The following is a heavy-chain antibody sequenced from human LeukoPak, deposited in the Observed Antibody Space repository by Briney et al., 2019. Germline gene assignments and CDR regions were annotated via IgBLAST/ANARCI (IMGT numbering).Heavy chain of an antibody. CDR3: AKDGSTSPFYYYYYYMDV. Sequence: PGGSLRLSCAASGFTFSTYGIHWVRQALGKGLEWVTFIRYDGSNKYYADSVMGRFTISRDNSKNTVYLQMNSLRTDDTAVYYCAKDGSTSPFYYYYYYMDVWGTGTTVTVSS. J-gene: IGHJ6*03. V-gene: IGHV3-30*02. CDR2: IRYDGSNK. CDR1: GFTFSTYG. D-gene: IGHD6-6*01.